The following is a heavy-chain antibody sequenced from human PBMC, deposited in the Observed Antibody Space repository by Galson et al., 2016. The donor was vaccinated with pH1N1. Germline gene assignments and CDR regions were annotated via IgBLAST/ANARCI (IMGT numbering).Heavy chain of an antibody. CDR3: ARTGSDHDTYFYYYGMDL. CDR2: IQQYGSEK. CDR1: GFTFSSFW. Sequence: SLRLSCAASGFTFSSFWMTWVRQAPGKGLEWVANIQQYGSEKHYVDSVKGRFTVSRDNAKNSVYLQMNSLRAEDTAVYYCARTGSDHDTYFYYYGMDLWGQGTTVTVSS. V-gene: IGHV3-7*01. D-gene: IGHD5-12*01. J-gene: IGHJ6*02.